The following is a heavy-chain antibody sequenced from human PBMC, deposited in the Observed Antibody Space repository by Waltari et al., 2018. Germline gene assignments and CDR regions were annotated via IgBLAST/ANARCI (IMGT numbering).Heavy chain of an antibody. D-gene: IGHD3-10*01. CDR3: ARLPYNNIYFYYYMDV. CDR2: SDATGSN. J-gene: IGHJ6*03. CDR1: GGSISTYY. Sequence: VQLQESGPGLVKPSETLSLTCTVSGGSISTYYWSWIRQPAGKGLEWIGRSDATGSNNNNPTLKSRVTMSVDTSKNQFSLKLSSVTAAEAAVYYCARLPYNNIYFYYYMDVWGKGTTVTVS. V-gene: IGHV4-4*07.